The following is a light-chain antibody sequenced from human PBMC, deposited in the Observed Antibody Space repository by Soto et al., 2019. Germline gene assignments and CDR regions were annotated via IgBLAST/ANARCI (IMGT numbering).Light chain of an antibody. J-gene: IGKJ2*01. CDR1: QYMTSTY. V-gene: IGKV3-20*01. CDR2: AAS. CDR3: HQYYKAPQT. Sequence: EIVLMQSPGTLSLSPGERAPLSCRASQYMTSTYISWYQQKPGQAPRLLIYAASNRATGIPDKVSVSGSGADYSVTISRLEPEDSAVYYCHQYYKAPQTFGQGTKVEIK.